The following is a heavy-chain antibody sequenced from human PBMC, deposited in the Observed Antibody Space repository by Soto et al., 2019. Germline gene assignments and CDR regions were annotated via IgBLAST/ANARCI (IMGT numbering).Heavy chain of an antibody. V-gene: IGHV3-21*01. J-gene: IGHJ5*02. CDR2: IFTRSSKI. Sequence: GGSLRLSCTSSGFAFSSFNMNWVRQAPGKGLEWVSSIFTRSSKIYYADSVKGRFTISRDDAKNSLFLQMNSLSVEDTAVYYCARDLLAGQQLVIPWFHPWGQGTLVTVSS. CDR3: ARDLLAGQQLVIPWFHP. D-gene: IGHD1-26*01. CDR1: GFAFSSFN.